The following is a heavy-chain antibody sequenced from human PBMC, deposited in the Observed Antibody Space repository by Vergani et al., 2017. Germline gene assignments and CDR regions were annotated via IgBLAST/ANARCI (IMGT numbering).Heavy chain of an antibody. Sequence: EVQLVEPGGGRVKPGGSLRLSCAASGFTFSSYSMNWVRQAPGKGLEWVSSISSSSSYIYYADSVKGRFTISRDNAKNSLYLQMNSLRAEDTAVYYCAGGAHSGYYYFIHWGQGTLVTVSS. D-gene: IGHD3-22*01. V-gene: IGHV3-21*01. CDR1: GFTFSSYS. CDR2: ISSSSSYI. J-gene: IGHJ4*02. CDR3: AGGAHSGYYYFIH.